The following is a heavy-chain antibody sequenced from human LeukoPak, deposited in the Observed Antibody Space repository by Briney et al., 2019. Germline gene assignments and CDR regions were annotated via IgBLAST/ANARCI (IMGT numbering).Heavy chain of an antibody. CDR1: EFTFSSYG. Sequence: GGSLRLSCAASEFTFSSYGMSWVRQAPGKGLEWVSDISGSGGSTYYADSVKGRFTISRDNSKNTLYLQMNSLRAEDTAVYYCAKGMAIYCSGGSCPNDAFDIWGKGTMVTVSS. CDR2: ISGSGGST. D-gene: IGHD2-15*01. CDR3: AKGMAIYCSGGSCPNDAFDI. J-gene: IGHJ3*02. V-gene: IGHV3-23*01.